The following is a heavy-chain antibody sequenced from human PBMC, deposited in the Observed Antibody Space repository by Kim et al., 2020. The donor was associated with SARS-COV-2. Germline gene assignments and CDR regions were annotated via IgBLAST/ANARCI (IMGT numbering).Heavy chain of an antibody. V-gene: IGHV3-15*01. CDR3: TTVDIVATIHGGY. J-gene: IGHJ4*02. Sequence: YAAPVKGRFTIPRDDSKNTLYLQMNSLKTEDTAVYYCTTVDIVATIHGGYWGQGTLVTVSS. D-gene: IGHD5-12*01.